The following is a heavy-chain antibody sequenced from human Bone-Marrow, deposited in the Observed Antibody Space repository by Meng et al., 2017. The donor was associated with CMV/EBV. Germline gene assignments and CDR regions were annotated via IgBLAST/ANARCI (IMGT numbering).Heavy chain of an antibody. J-gene: IGHJ6*02. CDR2: INHSGST. V-gene: IGHV4-34*01. D-gene: IGHD2-2*02. CDR3: ASGIGYCSGTSCHTPYYYGMDV. Sequence: SETLSLTCAVYGGSFSGYYWSWIRQPPGKGLEWIGEINHSGSTNYNPSLKSRVTISVDTSKNQLSLKLRSVTAADTAVYYCASGIGYCSGTSCHTPYYYGMDVWGQGTTVTVSS. CDR1: GGSFSGYY.